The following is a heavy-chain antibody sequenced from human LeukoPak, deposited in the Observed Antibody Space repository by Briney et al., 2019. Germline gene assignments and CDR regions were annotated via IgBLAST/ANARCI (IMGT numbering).Heavy chain of an antibody. V-gene: IGHV3-66*01. J-gene: IGHJ4*02. CDR2: IYSGGST. CDR3: AKHSSGWRYSDY. D-gene: IGHD6-19*01. Sequence: GGSLRLSCAASGFTVSSNYMSWVRQAPGKGLEWVSVIYSGGSTYYGDSVKARFTISRDISKNTLYLQMNSLRAEDTAVYYCAKHSSGWRYSDYWGQGTLVTVSS. CDR1: GFTVSSNY.